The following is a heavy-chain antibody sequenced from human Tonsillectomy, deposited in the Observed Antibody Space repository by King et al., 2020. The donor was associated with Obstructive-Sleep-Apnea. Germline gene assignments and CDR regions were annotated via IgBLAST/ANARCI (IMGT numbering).Heavy chain of an antibody. CDR3: ARVGAYDSSGYYDGAFDI. CDR1: GGTFSSYA. J-gene: IGHJ3*02. CDR2: IIPILGIA. D-gene: IGHD3-22*01. V-gene: IGHV1-69*10. Sequence: QLVQSGAEVKKPGSSVKVSCKASGGTFSSYAISWVRQAPGQGLELMGGIIPILGIATYAQKFQGRVTITADKSTSTAYMELSSLRSEDTAVYYCARVGAYDSSGYYDGAFDIWGQGTMVTVSS.